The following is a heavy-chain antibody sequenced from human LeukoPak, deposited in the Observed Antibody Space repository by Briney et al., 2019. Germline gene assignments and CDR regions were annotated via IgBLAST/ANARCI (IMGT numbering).Heavy chain of an antibody. CDR1: GDSVSSNSAA. CDR2: TYYRSKWYN. V-gene: IGHV6-1*01. CDR3: ARLSVVVVPAATHDDNWFDP. D-gene: IGHD2-2*01. J-gene: IGHJ5*02. Sequence: SQTLSLTCAISGDSVSSNSAAWNWIRQSPSRGLEWPGRTYYRSKWYNDYAVSVKSRITINPDTSKNQFSLQLNSVTPEDTAVYYCARLSVVVVPAATHDDNWFDPWGQGTLVTVSS.